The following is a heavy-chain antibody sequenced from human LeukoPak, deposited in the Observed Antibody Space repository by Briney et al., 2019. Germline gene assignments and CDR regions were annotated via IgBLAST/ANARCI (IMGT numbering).Heavy chain of an antibody. CDR2: IDSDGTGT. V-gene: IGHV3-74*01. Sequence: GGSLRLSCAASGFTFSTYWMHWVRQAPGKGLVWVSRIDSDGTGTIYADSVKGRFTISRDNSKNTLYLQMNSLRAEDTAVYYCAKGAPEQWLVLNYWGQGTLVTVSS. CDR1: GFTFSTYW. D-gene: IGHD6-19*01. CDR3: AKGAPEQWLVLNY. J-gene: IGHJ4*02.